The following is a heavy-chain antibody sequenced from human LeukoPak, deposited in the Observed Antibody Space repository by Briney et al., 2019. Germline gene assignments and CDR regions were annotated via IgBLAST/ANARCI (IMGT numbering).Heavy chain of an antibody. Sequence: GGSLRLSCAASVFTFTSYWISWVRQAPGKGLEWVANIKQGGSERYYVDSVKGRFTISRDSAKNSVYLQINSLRAEDTAVYYCARDAWKDRYFDYWGQGTLVTVSS. D-gene: IGHD1-1*01. J-gene: IGHJ4*02. V-gene: IGHV3-7*01. CDR1: VFTFTSYW. CDR2: IKQGGSER. CDR3: ARDAWKDRYFDY.